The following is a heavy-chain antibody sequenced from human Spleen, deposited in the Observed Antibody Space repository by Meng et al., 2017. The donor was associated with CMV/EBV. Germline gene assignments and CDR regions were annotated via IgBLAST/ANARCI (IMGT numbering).Heavy chain of an antibody. Sequence: ASVKVSCKASGYTFTSYYMHWVRQAPGQGLEWMGIINPSGGSTSYAQKFQGRVTMTRDTSTSTVYMELSSLRSEDTAVYYCARDLAVAGTLGTASDYWGQGTLVTVSS. CDR3: ARDLAVAGTLGTASDY. J-gene: IGHJ4*02. CDR1: GYTFTSYY. V-gene: IGHV1-46*01. CDR2: INPSGGST. D-gene: IGHD6-19*01.